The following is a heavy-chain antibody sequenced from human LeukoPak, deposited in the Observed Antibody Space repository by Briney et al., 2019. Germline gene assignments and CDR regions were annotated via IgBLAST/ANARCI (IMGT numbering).Heavy chain of an antibody. CDR3: ARDYKYAFDN. CDR2: IGISSGNT. Sequence: PGGSLRLSCAASGFTFSDYSMNWVRQAPGKGLEWISYIGISSGNTKYADSVKGRFTISGDKAKNSLYLQMNRLRVEDTAVYYCARDYKYAFDNWGQGTLVTVSS. V-gene: IGHV3-48*01. J-gene: IGHJ4*02. CDR1: GFTFSDYS. D-gene: IGHD5-24*01.